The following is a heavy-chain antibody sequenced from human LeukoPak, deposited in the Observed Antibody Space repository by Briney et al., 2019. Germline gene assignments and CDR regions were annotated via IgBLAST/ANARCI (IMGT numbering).Heavy chain of an antibody. CDR2: MNNDGSGT. V-gene: IGHV3-74*01. D-gene: IGHD3-22*01. CDR3: AKDSNYYDTFDP. CDR1: GLTLSNYW. J-gene: IGHJ5*02. Sequence: GGSLRLSCAASGLTLSNYWMHWVRQAPGKGLVWVSRMNNDGSGTTYADSVRGRFTISRDNSKNTLYLQMNSLRAEDTAVYYCAKDSNYYDTFDPWGQGTLVTVSS.